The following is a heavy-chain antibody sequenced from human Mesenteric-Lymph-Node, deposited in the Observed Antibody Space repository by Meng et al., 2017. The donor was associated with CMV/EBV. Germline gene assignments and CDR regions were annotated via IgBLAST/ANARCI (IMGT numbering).Heavy chain of an antibody. CDR3: ARIPSGSFLPHFDF. D-gene: IGHD1-26*01. V-gene: IGHV1-18*01. Sequence: ASVKVSCKASGGTFGSYAISWVRQAPGQGLEWMGWINTYSGSTNFAPRFQGRVTLTTDTSTTTVYLDLGSLRSGDTALYYCARIPSGSFLPHFDFWGQGTLVTVSS. J-gene: IGHJ4*02. CDR1: GGTFGSYA. CDR2: INTYSGST.